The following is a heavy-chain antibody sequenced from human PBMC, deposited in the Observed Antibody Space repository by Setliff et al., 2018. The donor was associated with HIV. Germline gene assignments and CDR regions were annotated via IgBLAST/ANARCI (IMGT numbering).Heavy chain of an antibody. CDR3: AKEESGAAAGTFDY. CDR2: IRYDGSNK. Sequence: PGGSLRLSCAPSEFTFSSYGMHWVRQAPGKGLEWVSFIRYDGSNKKYADSVKGRFTISRDNSKNTLYLQMNSLRPEDTAAYYCAKEESGAAAGTFDYWGHGTEVTVSS. D-gene: IGHD6-13*01. V-gene: IGHV3-30*02. CDR1: EFTFSSYG. J-gene: IGHJ4*03.